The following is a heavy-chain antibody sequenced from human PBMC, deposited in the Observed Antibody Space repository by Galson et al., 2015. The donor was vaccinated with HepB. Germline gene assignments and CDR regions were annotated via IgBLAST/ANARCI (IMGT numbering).Heavy chain of an antibody. D-gene: IGHD3-9*01. V-gene: IGHV5-10-1*01. Sequence: QSGAEVTKPGESLRISCKGSGYSFTSYWISWVRQMPGKGLEWMGRIDPSDSYSNYSPSFQGHVTISADKSSSTAYLQWSSLKASDTAMYYCARRAGGDVLTGYHFVYWGQGTRVAVSS. CDR2: IDPSDSYS. CDR3: ARRAGGDVLTGYHFVY. CDR1: GYSFTSYW. J-gene: IGHJ4*02.